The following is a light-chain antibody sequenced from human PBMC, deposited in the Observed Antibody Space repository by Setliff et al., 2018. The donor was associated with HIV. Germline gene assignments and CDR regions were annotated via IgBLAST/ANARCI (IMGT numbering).Light chain of an antibody. J-gene: IGKJ1*01. Sequence: DVVLTQSPLSLSVTLGQPASVSCNSNETLVHGDGNIYLSWLQQRPGQSPRRLLYQVSNRDSGVPDRFSGSGSGTDFTLNISRVETEDVAFYYCMQGTHWPPWTFGQGTKVDIK. CDR3: MQGTHWPPWT. CDR2: QVS. CDR1: ETLVHGDGNIY. V-gene: IGKV2-30*02.